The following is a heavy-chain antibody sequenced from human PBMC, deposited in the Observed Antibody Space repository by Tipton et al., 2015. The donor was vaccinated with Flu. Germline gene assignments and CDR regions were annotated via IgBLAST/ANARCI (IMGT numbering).Heavy chain of an antibody. V-gene: IGHV3-43*01. CDR3: AKDITPYDILTAFDD. CDR2: ISWDGGST. D-gene: IGHD3-9*01. J-gene: IGHJ4*02. CDR1: GFTFDDYT. Sequence: QLVQSGGVVVQPGGSLRLSCAASGFTFDDYTMHWVRQAPGKGLEWVSLISWDGGSTYYADSVKGRFTISRDNSKNSLYLQMNSLRTEDTALYYCAKDITPYDILTAFDDWGQGTLVTVSS.